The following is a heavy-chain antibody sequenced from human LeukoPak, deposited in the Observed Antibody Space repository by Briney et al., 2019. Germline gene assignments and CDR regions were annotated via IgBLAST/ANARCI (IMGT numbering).Heavy chain of an antibody. CDR2: INSDGSST. CDR1: GFTFSSYW. CDR3: AKVQMSTGWTFDF. J-gene: IGHJ4*02. V-gene: IGHV3-74*01. D-gene: IGHD2-2*01. Sequence: GGSLRLSCAASGFTFSSYWMHWVRQAPGKGLVWVSRINSDGSSTSYADSVKGRFTISRDNSGNTLYLQLRGLGAEDTATYYCAKVQMSTGWTFDFWGQGSLVTVSS.